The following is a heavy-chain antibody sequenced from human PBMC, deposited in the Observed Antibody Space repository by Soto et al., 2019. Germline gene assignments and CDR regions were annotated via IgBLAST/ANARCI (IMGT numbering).Heavy chain of an antibody. D-gene: IGHD2-15*01. CDR2: INSNSGDT. V-gene: IGHV1-2*07. CDR3: ARGGSSGVPNPFRSYYYDMDF. J-gene: IGHJ6*02. Sequence: ASVKVSCKASGYTFTGHYIYWVRQAPGQGLEWMGWINSNSGDTKYAHAFQGSVIRTRDTSFSTPYVELSRLTSDDTTVYYCARGGSSGVPNPFRSYYYDMDFWGQGTTVTVSS. CDR1: GYTFTGHY.